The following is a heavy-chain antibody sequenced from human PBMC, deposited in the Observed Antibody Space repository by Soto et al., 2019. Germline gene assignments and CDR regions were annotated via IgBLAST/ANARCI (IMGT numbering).Heavy chain of an antibody. V-gene: IGHV1-18*01. CDR3: ARAYYYDSSGYYPVDY. CDR2: ISAYHGNT. CDR1: GYTFTNYG. D-gene: IGHD3-22*01. Sequence: QFQLVQSGAEVKKPGASVKVSCKASGYTFTNYGISWVRQAPGQGLEWMGWISAYHGNTNYAQNLQGRVTMTTDTSTNTAYMELRSLRSDDTAVYYCARAYYYDSSGYYPVDYWGQGTPVPVSS. J-gene: IGHJ4*02.